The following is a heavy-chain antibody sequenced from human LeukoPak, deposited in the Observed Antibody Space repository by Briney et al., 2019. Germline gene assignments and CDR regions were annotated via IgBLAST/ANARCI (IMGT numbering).Heavy chain of an antibody. D-gene: IGHD1-26*01. CDR1: GFTFDDYA. J-gene: IGHJ4*02. CDR3: AKAPQSGIVGAINFDY. V-gene: IGHV3-9*03. Sequence: TGGSLRLSCAASGFTFDDYAMHWVRQVPGKGLEWVSGISWNSGSIRYADSVKGRFTISRDNAKNSLYLQMNSLGAEDMALYYCAKAPQSGIVGAINFDYWGQGTLVTVSS. CDR2: ISWNSGSI.